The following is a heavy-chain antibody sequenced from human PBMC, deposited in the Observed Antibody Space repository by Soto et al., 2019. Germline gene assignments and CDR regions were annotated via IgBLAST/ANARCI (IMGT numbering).Heavy chain of an antibody. CDR3: ARDLYFDSTGGAFDL. V-gene: IGHV3-21*01. CDR2: ISGSSTFI. J-gene: IGHJ3*01. Sequence: GGSLRLSCAAAAFSFSSYSMGWVRQAPGKGLEWVASISGSSTFIYYVDSVKGRFNISRDNGKKSLHLQMTSLRAEDTGVYFCARDLYFDSTGGAFDLWGQGTVVTVSS. D-gene: IGHD3-9*01. CDR1: AFSFSSYS.